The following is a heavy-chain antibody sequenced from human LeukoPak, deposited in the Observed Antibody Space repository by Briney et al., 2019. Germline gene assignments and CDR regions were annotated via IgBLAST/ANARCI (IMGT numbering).Heavy chain of an antibody. CDR1: GGSISSGNSY. Sequence: TSETPSLTGTVSGGSISSGNSYWRCIRQQPGKGLEWIGYIYYSESTYYNPSLKSRVSISVDTSKNQFSLKLSSVTAADTAVYYCARGTYWYFDLWGRGTLVTVSS. V-gene: IGHV4-31*03. CDR3: ARGTYWYFDL. CDR2: IYYSEST. J-gene: IGHJ2*01.